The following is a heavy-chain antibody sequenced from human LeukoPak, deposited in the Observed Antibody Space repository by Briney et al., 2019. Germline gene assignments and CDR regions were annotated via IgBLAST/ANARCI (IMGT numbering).Heavy chain of an antibody. CDR1: GFTFDDYG. CDR3: ARGWDDYGDHNFDY. CDR2: INWNGGST. D-gene: IGHD4-17*01. V-gene: IGHV3-20*04. J-gene: IGHJ4*02. Sequence: GGSLRLSCAASGFTFDDYGMSWVRQAPGKGLEWVSGINWNGGSTGYADSVKGRFTISRDNAKNSLYLQMNSLRAEDTALYYCARGWDDYGDHNFDYWGQGTLVTVSS.